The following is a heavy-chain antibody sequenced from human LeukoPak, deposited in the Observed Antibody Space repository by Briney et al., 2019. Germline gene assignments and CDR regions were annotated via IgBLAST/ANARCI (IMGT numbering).Heavy chain of an antibody. Sequence: SETLSLTCTVSGGSISSTLYHWPWIRQPPGRGLEWIGSIYYRGNTYHNPSLKSRVTISVDTSKTQFSLCVISVTAAATAVYFCARPTTGPATQGYDSWGQGILVTVAS. CDR3: ARPTTGPATQGYDS. CDR2: IYYRGNT. CDR1: GGSISSTLYH. D-gene: IGHD1-1*01. J-gene: IGHJ4*02. V-gene: IGHV4-39*01.